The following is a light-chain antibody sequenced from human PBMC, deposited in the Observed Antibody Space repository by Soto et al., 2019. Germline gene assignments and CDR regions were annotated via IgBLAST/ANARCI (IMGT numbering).Light chain of an antibody. CDR1: SGHSSYA. V-gene: IGLV4-69*01. J-gene: IGLJ1*01. Sequence: QAVVTQSPSASASLGASVKLTCTLSSGHSSYAIAWHQQQPEKGPRYLMKVNSDGSHSKGDGIPDRFSGSSSGAERYLTISSLPSEDEADYYCQTWGTGIPGVFGTGTKVTVL. CDR3: QTWGTGIPGV. CDR2: VNSDGSH.